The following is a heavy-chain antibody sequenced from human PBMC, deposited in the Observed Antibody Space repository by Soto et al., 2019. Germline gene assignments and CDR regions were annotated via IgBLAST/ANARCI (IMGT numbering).Heavy chain of an antibody. D-gene: IGHD3-3*01. Sequence: GGSLRLSCAASGFTFSSYGMHWVRQAPGKGLEWVAVISYDGSNKYYADSVKGRFTISRDNSKNTLYLQMNSLRAEDTAVYYCAKMVFGVVMNRGAFDIWGQGTMVTVSS. J-gene: IGHJ3*02. V-gene: IGHV3-30*18. CDR2: ISYDGSNK. CDR1: GFTFSSYG. CDR3: AKMVFGVVMNRGAFDI.